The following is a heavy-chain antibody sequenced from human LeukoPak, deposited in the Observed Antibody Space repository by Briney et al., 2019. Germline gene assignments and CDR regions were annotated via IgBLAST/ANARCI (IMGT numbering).Heavy chain of an antibody. J-gene: IGHJ4*02. CDR3: ARDSIFGVVTAHFDY. V-gene: IGHV1-46*01. Sequence: ASVKVSCNASGQSLTGYFIHWVRQAPGQGLEWMGIINPSGGSTSYAQKFQGRVTMTRDTSTSTVYMELSSLRSEDTAVYYCARDSIFGVVTAHFDYWGQGTLVTVSS. D-gene: IGHD3-3*01. CDR1: GQSLTGYF. CDR2: INPSGGST.